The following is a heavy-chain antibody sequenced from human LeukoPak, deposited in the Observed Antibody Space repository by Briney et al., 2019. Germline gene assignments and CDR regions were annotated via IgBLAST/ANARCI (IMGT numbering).Heavy chain of an antibody. CDR2: INPNSGGT. CDR1: GYTFTSYG. V-gene: IGHV1-2*02. Sequence: ASVKVSCKASGYTFTSYGISWVRQAPGQGLEWMGWINPNSGGTNYAQKFQGRVTMTRDTSISTAYMELSRLRSDDTAVYYCARVYSVGASDYWGQGTLVTVSS. CDR3: ARVYSVGASDY. J-gene: IGHJ4*02. D-gene: IGHD1-26*01.